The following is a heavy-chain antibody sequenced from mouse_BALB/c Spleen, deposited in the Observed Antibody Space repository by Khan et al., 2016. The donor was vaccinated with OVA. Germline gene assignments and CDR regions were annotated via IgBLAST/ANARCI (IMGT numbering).Heavy chain of an antibody. Sequence: VQLQQSGPELVKPGASVKISCKASGYSFTGYFMNWVMQSHGKSLEWIGRINPYNGDTFYNQKFKGKATLTVDKSSSTAHMELRSLASEDSAVYYGAREEYGNSYYFDYWGQGTTLTVSS. D-gene: IGHD2-10*02. CDR3: AREEYGNSYYFDY. CDR1: GYSFTGYF. V-gene: IGHV1-20*02. CDR2: INPYNGDT. J-gene: IGHJ2*01.